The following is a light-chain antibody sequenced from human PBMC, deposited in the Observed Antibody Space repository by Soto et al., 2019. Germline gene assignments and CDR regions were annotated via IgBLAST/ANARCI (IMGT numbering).Light chain of an antibody. J-gene: IGKJ3*01. CDR2: GAS. Sequence: DIQMTQSPSTLSASVGDRVTITCRASQSISTWLAWYQQKPGKAPKVLIYGASSLASGVPSRFSGSGSGTEFTLTISSLQPDDFATYYCQQYKNYLTFGPGTKVDIK. V-gene: IGKV1-5*01. CDR3: QQYKNYLT. CDR1: QSISTW.